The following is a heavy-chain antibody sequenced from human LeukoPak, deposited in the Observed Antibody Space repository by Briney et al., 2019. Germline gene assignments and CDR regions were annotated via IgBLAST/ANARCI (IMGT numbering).Heavy chain of an antibody. D-gene: IGHD3-10*01. CDR2: INNNGNRT. J-gene: IGHJ4*02. Sequence: GGSLRLSCSVSGFTFSDYAMHWVRQAPGKGLDYVSAINNNGNRTYYGDSVKGRFTVSRDNSKNTVYLQMSSLRVEDTAVYYCVKAIYLYGSGSYYKVFDYRGQGTLVTVSS. CDR3: VKAIYLYGSGSYYKVFDY. V-gene: IGHV3-64D*06. CDR1: GFTFSDYA.